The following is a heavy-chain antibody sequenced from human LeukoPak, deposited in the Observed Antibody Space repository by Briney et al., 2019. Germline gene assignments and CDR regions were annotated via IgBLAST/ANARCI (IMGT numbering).Heavy chain of an antibody. J-gene: IGHJ4*02. CDR2: ISSSSSYI. Sequence: GGSLRLSCAASGFTFSSYSMNWVRQAPGEGLEWVSSISSSSSYIYYADSVKGRFTISRDNAKNSLYLQMNSLRAEDTAVYYCARDPPGRTGSSWGQGTLVTVSS. V-gene: IGHV3-21*01. CDR3: ARDPPGRTGSS. CDR1: GFTFSSYS. D-gene: IGHD1-1*01.